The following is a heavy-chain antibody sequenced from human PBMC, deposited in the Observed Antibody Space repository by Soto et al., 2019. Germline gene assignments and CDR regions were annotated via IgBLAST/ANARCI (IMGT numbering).Heavy chain of an antibody. V-gene: IGHV1-8*01. CDR3: ARRSPSGWYKDYDAFDI. CDR1: GYTFTSYD. Sequence: ASVKVSCKASGYTFTSYDINWVRQATEQGLEWMGWMNPNSGNTGYAQKFQGRVTMTRNTSISTAYMELSSLRSEDTAVYYCARRSPSGWYKDYDAFDIWGQGTMVTVSS. CDR2: MNPNSGNT. J-gene: IGHJ3*02. D-gene: IGHD6-19*01.